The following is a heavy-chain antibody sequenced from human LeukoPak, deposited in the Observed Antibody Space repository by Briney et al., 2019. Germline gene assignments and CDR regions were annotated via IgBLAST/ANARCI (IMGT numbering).Heavy chain of an antibody. CDR3: ARDRTYYYDSSGYPRGLGY. D-gene: IGHD3-22*01. CDR2: FYTGGSTSEST. Sequence: SETLSLTCIVSGDAISSDYWSWVRQPAGKGLEWIGRFYTGGSTSESTNYNPSLKSRVTMSMDTSKNQFSLKLSSVTAADTAVYYCARDRTYYYDSSGYPRGLGYWGQGTLVTVSS. J-gene: IGHJ4*02. V-gene: IGHV4-4*07. CDR1: GDAISSDY.